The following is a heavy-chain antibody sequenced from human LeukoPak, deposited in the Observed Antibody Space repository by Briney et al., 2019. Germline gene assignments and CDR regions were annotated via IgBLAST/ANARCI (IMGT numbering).Heavy chain of an antibody. Sequence: SETLSLTCTVSGGSISSSSYYWGWIRQPPGKGLEWIGSIYYSGSTYYNPSLKSRVTISVDTSKNQFSLKLSSVTAADTAVYYCARVLSGAQMLRYFDWLSSNDAFDIWGQGTMVTVSS. CDR3: ARVLSGAQMLRYFDWLSSNDAFDI. J-gene: IGHJ3*02. D-gene: IGHD3-9*01. CDR1: GGSISSSSYY. V-gene: IGHV4-39*07. CDR2: IYYSGST.